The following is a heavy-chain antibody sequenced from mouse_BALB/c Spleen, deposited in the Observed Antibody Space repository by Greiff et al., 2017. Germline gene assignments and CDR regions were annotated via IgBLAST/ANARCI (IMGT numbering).Heavy chain of an antibody. CDR1: GYSITSDYA. V-gene: IGHV3-2*02. J-gene: IGHJ2*01. D-gene: IGHD3-1*01. Sequence: DVKLQESGPGLVKPSQYMSLTCTVTGYSITSDYAWNWIRQFPGNKLEWMGYISYSGSTSYNPSLKSRISITRDTSKNQFFLQLNSVTTEDTATYYCARDPFSGYFDYWGQGTTLTVSS. CDR2: ISYSGST. CDR3: ARDPFSGYFDY.